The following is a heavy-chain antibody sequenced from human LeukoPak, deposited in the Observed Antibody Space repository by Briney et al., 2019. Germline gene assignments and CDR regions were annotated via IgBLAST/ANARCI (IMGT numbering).Heavy chain of an antibody. CDR3: ARDSYSNYGHFDY. J-gene: IGHJ4*02. V-gene: IGHV1-69*05. CDR1: GYTFTGYY. Sequence: ASVKVSCKASGYTFTGYYMHWVRQAPGQGLEWMGRIIPIFGTANYAQKFQGRVTITTDESTSTAYMELSSLRSEDTAVYYCARDSYSNYGHFDYWGQGTLVTVSS. D-gene: IGHD4-11*01. CDR2: IIPIFGTA.